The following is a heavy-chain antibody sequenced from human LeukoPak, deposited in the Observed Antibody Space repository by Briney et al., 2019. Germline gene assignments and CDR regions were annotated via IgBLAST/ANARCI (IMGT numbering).Heavy chain of an antibody. V-gene: IGHV4-39*07. J-gene: IGHJ4*02. CDR1: GGSISSSSYY. D-gene: IGHD6-19*01. CDR3: ARGTLYRGWSYYLDF. CDR2: IYYSGST. Sequence: SETLSLTCTVSGGSISSSSYYWGWIRQPPGKGLEWIGSIYYSGSTYYNPSLKSRVTISVGMSKNHFSLRLRSVTAADTAMYYCARGTLYRGWSYYLDFWGQGSQVTVSS.